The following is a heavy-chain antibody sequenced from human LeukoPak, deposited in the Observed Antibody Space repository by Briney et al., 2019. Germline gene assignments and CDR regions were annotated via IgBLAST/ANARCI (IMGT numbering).Heavy chain of an antibody. Sequence: GRSLRLSCAASGFTFSSYGMHWVRQAPGKGLEWVAVISYDGSNKYYADSVKGRFTISRDNSKNTLYLQMNSLRAEDTAVYYCAKDGYYYDSSGYYDYWGQGTLVTVSS. J-gene: IGHJ4*02. CDR2: ISYDGSNK. CDR3: AKDGYYYDSSGYYDY. CDR1: GFTFSSYG. V-gene: IGHV3-30*18. D-gene: IGHD3-22*01.